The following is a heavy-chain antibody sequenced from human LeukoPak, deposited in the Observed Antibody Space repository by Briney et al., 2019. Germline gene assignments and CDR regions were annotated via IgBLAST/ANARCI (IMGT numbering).Heavy chain of an antibody. V-gene: IGHV3-30*18. CDR1: GFTFSRYG. Sequence: GRSLRLSCAASGFTFSRYGMRWVRQAPGKGLEWVAVISYDGSNTYYADSVKGRFTISRDNSKNMLYLQMNSLRAEDTAVYYCAKPYYYGSRSYMDSWGQGTLVTVSS. D-gene: IGHD3-10*01. CDR3: AKPYYYGSRSYMDS. J-gene: IGHJ4*02. CDR2: ISYDGSNT.